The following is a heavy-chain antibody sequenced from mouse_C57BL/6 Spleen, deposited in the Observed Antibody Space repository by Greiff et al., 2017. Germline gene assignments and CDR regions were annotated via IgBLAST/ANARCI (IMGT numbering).Heavy chain of an antibody. J-gene: IGHJ3*01. CDR1: GYTFTSYW. D-gene: IGHD1-2*01. CDR3: ASRDTTAPFAY. CDR2: IDPSDSYT. Sequence: QVQLQQPGAELVKPGASVKLSCKASGYTFTSYWMQRVKQRHGQGLEWIGEIDPSDSYTNYNQKFKGKATLTVDTSSSTAYMQLSSLTSEESAVYYCASRDTTAPFAYWGQGTLVTVSA. V-gene: IGHV1-50*01.